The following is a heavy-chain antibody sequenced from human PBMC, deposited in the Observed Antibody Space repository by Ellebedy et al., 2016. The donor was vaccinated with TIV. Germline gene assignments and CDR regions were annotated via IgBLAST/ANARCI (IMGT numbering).Heavy chain of an antibody. Sequence: AASVKVSCKVSGYTLSELSMHWVRQAPGKGLEWMGGFDPEDEETISEQKFQGRVTMTEDTSTDTAYMELSSLRSEDTAVYYCATAVFLDSSGSYYYFDYWGQGTLVTVSS. CDR1: GYTLSELS. CDR3: ATAVFLDSSGSYYYFDY. J-gene: IGHJ4*02. V-gene: IGHV1-24*01. D-gene: IGHD3-10*01. CDR2: FDPEDEET.